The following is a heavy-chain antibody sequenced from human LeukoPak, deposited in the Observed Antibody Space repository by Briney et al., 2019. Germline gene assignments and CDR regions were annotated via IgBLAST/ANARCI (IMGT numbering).Heavy chain of an antibody. CDR1: GYTLTGYG. CDR2: ISAYNSYT. J-gene: IGHJ3*02. CDR3: ARERYSNYEANAFDI. D-gene: IGHD4-11*01. Sequence: ASVKVSCKASGYTLTGYGLSWVRQAPGLGLEWVASISAYNSYTNYAQNVQGRVTLTTDTSTSTAYMELRSLRSDDTALYYCARERYSNYEANAFDIWGQGTMVTVSS. V-gene: IGHV1-18*01.